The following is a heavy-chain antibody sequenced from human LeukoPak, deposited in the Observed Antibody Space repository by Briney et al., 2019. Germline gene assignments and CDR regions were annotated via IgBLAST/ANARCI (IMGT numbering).Heavy chain of an antibody. J-gene: IGHJ4*02. CDR2: VKSKTEDETT. D-gene: IGHD6-13*01. Sequence: PGGSLRLSCAASGFTFSNAWMSWVRQAPGKGLEWVGQVKSKTEDETTNYAAAVKGRFTISRDDSKNTVYLQMNSLKTEDTAVYYCVTDQLRYGTTWYYFDNWGQGTLVTVSS. CDR1: GFTFSNAW. CDR3: VTDQLRYGTTWYYFDN. V-gene: IGHV3-15*01.